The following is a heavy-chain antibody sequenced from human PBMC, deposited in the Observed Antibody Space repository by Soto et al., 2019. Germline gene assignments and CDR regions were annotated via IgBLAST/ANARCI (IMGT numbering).Heavy chain of an antibody. V-gene: IGHV1-8*01. CDR2: MNPNSGNT. CDR1: GYTFTSYD. J-gene: IGHJ4*02. D-gene: IGHD2-2*02. CDR3: AREATIRGDDY. Sequence: QVQLVQSGAEVKKPGASVKVSCKASGYTFTSYDINWVRQATGHGLEGMGWMNPNSGNTGYAQKLKGRVTMPRNTSKSTAYMALNSLRSEDTAVYYCAREATIRGDDYWGQGTLVTVSS.